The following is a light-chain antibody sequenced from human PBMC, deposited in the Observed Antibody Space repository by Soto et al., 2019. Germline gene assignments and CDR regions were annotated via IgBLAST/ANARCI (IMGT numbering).Light chain of an antibody. CDR1: TSNIGSNY. J-gene: IGLJ3*02. V-gene: IGLV1-47*01. Sequence: QSALTQPPSASATPGQRVTISCSGSTSNIGSNYVYWYQQFPGTAPKLLIYRNNQRPSGVPDRFSGSKSDTSASLAISGLRSEDEADYYCAAWDDSLSGPVFGGGTKVTVL. CDR3: AAWDDSLSGPV. CDR2: RNN.